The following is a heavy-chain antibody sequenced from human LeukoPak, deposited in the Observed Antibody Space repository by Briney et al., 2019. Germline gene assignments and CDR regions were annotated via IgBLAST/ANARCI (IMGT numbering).Heavy chain of an antibody. D-gene: IGHD2-21*02. J-gene: IGHJ4*02. V-gene: IGHV3-30-3*01. Sequence: GGSLRLSCAASGFTFSSYWMSWVRQAPDKGLEWMAVISDGGSDKYYADSVRGRFTISRDNSENTLTLQMSSLRAEDTALYYCARGISSGIVVTAIAYWGQGTLVTVSS. CDR2: ISDGGSDK. CDR3: ARGISSGIVVTAIAY. CDR1: GFTFSSYW.